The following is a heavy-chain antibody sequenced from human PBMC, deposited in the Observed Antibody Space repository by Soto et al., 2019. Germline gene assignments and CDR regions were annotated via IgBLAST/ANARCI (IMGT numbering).Heavy chain of an antibody. D-gene: IGHD3-10*01. V-gene: IGHV4-59*08. CDR2: IYYTGST. CDR1: GSSMSSYF. CDR3: ARSRVGNCNYKDCPYYVDG. Sequence: SSETLSITCTVSGSSMSSYFWTWIRQPPGKGLEWVASIYYTGSTNYNPSLKSRVTISVDTSENQFSLKLSSLTAADTAVFFCARSRVGNCNYKDCPYYVDGCGKATTVIVAS. J-gene: IGHJ6*03.